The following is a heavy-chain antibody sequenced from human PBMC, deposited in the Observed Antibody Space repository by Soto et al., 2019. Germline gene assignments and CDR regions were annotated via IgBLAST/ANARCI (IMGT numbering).Heavy chain of an antibody. CDR3: AHKGDGPSGFTY. V-gene: IGHV2-5*02. CDR1: GFSLSTSGVG. CDR2: IYWDDDK. Sequence: QITLKESGPTLVKPTQTLTLTCTFSGFSLSTSGVGVGWIRQPPGKALEWLALIYWDDDKRYRPSLKCRLTLTTSPSTNQVVLTMTNMDAVDTATYSCAHKGDGPSGFTYRGQGTLVTVSS. J-gene: IGHJ4*02. D-gene: IGHD6-25*01.